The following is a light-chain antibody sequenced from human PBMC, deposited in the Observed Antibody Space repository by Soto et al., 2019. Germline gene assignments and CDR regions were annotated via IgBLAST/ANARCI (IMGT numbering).Light chain of an antibody. CDR2: STS. CDR3: QQAYTFPIT. V-gene: IGKV1-12*01. J-gene: IGKJ5*01. CDR1: QSISSW. Sequence: TQAASSMSAYVGDRVTITCRASQSISSWLAWYQQKPGKVPEVLIYSTSTLQPGVPSRFSGSGSGTDFTLTISGLQREDSGTYYCQQAYTFPITFGQ.